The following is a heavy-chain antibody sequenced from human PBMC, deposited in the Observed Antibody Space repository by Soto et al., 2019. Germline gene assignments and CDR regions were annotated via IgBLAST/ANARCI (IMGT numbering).Heavy chain of an antibody. D-gene: IGHD2-2*01. J-gene: IGHJ6*02. V-gene: IGHV1-69*01. CDR1: GGTFSSYA. Sequence: QVQLVQSGAEVKKPGSSVKVSCKASGGTFSSYAISWVRQAPGQGLEWMGGIIPIFGTANYAQKFQGRVTITADEPTSTAYMELSSLRSEDTAVYYCAGGLVVPAAMGGEEYYYGMDVWGQGTTVTVSS. CDR3: AGGLVVPAAMGGEEYYYGMDV. CDR2: IIPIFGTA.